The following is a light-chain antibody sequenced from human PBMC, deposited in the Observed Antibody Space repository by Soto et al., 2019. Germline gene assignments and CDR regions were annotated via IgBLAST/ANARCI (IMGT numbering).Light chain of an antibody. J-gene: IGLJ3*02. CDR2: DVR. CDR1: STDVGNNY. CDR3: CSFAGRYTVM. Sequence: QSVLTQPRSVSGSPGQSVTIPCTGISTDVGNNYVSWYQQYPGKAPKLIIYDVRKWPSGVPDRFSGSKSGNTASLTISGIRTEDEADYHCCSFAGRYTVMCGGGTKLTVL. V-gene: IGLV2-11*01.